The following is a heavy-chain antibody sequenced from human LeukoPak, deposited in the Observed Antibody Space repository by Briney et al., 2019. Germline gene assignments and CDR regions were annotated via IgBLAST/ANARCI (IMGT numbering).Heavy chain of an antibody. D-gene: IGHD3-22*01. Sequence: ASVKVSCKVSGYTLTELSMHWVRQAPGKGLEWMGGFDPEDGETIYAQKSQGRVTMTEDTSTDTAYMELSSLRSEDTAVYYCATSRRGPYYYDSSGYREIWSYWGQGTLVTVSS. V-gene: IGHV1-24*01. CDR1: GYTLTELS. J-gene: IGHJ4*02. CDR3: ATSRRGPYYYDSSGYREIWSY. CDR2: FDPEDGET.